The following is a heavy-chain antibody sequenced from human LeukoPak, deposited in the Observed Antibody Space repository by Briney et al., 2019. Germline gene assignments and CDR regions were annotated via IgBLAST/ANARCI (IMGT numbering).Heavy chain of an antibody. V-gene: IGHV4-30-2*01. CDR2: VYHSGST. CDR1: GGSISSGGYA. D-gene: IGHD1-26*01. CDR3: ARSFSGSYYFEY. J-gene: IGHJ4*02. Sequence: KASETLSLTCAVSGGSISSGGYAWGWIRQPPGKGLEWIGYVYHSGSTYYNPSLKSRVTISVDRSKNQFSLKLSSVTAADTAVYYCARSFSGSYYFEYWGQGTLVTVSS.